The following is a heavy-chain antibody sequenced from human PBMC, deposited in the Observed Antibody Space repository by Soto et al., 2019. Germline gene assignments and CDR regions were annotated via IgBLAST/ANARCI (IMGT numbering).Heavy chain of an antibody. D-gene: IGHD3-10*01. Sequence: PSETLSLTCSVSGGSISNSNYYWGWIRQPPGKGLEWIGSVYYSGGAYYNPSLKSRVTLSVDTSKNQFSLNLASLTAADTAVYYCARSSGSGSYYGSYLDSWGQGTLVTVSS. CDR3: ARSSGSGSYYGSYLDS. V-gene: IGHV4-39*01. CDR2: VYYSGGA. J-gene: IGHJ4*02. CDR1: GGSISNSNYY.